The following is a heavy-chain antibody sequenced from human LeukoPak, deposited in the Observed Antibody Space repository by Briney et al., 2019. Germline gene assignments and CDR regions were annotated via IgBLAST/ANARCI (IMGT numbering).Heavy chain of an antibody. J-gene: IGHJ4*02. CDR2: IYYSGST. D-gene: IGHD2-15*01. CDR3: ARGLALLEPRFDY. Sequence: PSETLSLTCTVSGGSVSSGSYYWSWIRQPPGKGLEWTGYIYYSGSTNYNPSLKSRVTISVDTSKNQFSLKLSSVTAADTAVYYCARGLALLEPRFDYWGQGTLVTVSS. V-gene: IGHV4-61*01. CDR1: GGSVSSGSYY.